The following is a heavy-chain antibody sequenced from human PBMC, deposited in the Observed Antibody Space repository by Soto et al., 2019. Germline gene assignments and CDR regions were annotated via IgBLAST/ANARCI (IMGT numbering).Heavy chain of an antibody. CDR1: GFTFSSYA. J-gene: IGHJ6*02. CDR3: AKDRRSGAAAGIYYYYYGMDV. D-gene: IGHD6-13*01. Sequence: PGGSLRLSCAASGFTFSSYAMSWVRQAPGKGLEWVSAISGSGGSPYYADSVKGRFTISRDNSKNTLYLQMNSLSAEDTAVYYCAKDRRSGAAAGIYYYYYGMDVWGQGTTVTVSS. V-gene: IGHV3-23*01. CDR2: ISGSGGSP.